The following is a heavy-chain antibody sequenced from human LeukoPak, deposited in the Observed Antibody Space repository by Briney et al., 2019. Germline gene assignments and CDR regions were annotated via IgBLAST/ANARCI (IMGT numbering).Heavy chain of an antibody. D-gene: IGHD3-10*01. CDR1: GYIFAHNG. CDR3: ARGEYYFDY. J-gene: IGHJ4*02. Sequence: ASVKVSCKTSGYIFAHNGISWVRQAPGQGPEWMGWISAYNGDTNYAQNFQGRVTMTRDTSTSTVYMELRSLRSDDTAVYYCARGEYYFDYWGQGTLVTVSS. CDR2: ISAYNGDT. V-gene: IGHV1-18*01.